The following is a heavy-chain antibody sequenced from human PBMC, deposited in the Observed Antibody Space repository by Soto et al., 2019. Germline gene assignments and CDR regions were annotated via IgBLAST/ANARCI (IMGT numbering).Heavy chain of an antibody. D-gene: IGHD6-19*01. V-gene: IGHV3-11*01. CDR2: ISSSGSTI. J-gene: IGHJ4*02. Sequence: GGSLRLSCAASGFTFSDYYMSWIRQAPGKGLEWVSYISSSGSTIYYADSVKGRFTISRDNAKNSLYLQMNSLRAEDTAVYYCASTIAVATYYFDYWGQGTLVTVSS. CDR3: ASTIAVATYYFDY. CDR1: GFTFSDYY.